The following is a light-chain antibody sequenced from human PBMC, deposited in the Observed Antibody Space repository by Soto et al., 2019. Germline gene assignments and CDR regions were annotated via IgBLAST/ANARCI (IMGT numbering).Light chain of an antibody. CDR3: QQYGSSPYT. Sequence: EIVLTQSPGTLSLSPGARATLSCRASQSVSSSYLAWYQQKPGQAPRLLIYGASSRATGIPDSFSGSGSGTDFTLTISRLEPEAFAVYYCQQYGSSPYTFDQGIKLEIK. CDR2: GAS. V-gene: IGKV3-20*01. J-gene: IGKJ2*01. CDR1: QSVSSSY.